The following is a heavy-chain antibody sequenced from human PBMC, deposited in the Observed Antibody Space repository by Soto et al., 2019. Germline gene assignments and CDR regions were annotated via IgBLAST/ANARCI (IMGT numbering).Heavy chain of an antibody. CDR2: IIPILGVA. J-gene: IGHJ6*03. D-gene: IGHD4-17*01. CDR1: GDTFTNQT. V-gene: IGHV1-69*04. Sequence: QAQLVQSGAEVRKPGSSVKASCKVSGDTFTNQTISWVRRAPGQGLGWMGRIIPILGVANYAQKFQGRVTITADKSTSTVYMELSSLRSADTAVYYCARVAEMGTVTKGYYYYMDVWGKGTTVTVSS. CDR3: ARVAEMGTVTKGYYYYMDV.